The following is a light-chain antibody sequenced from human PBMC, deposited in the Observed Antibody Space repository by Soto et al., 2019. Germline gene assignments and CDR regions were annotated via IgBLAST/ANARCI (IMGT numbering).Light chain of an antibody. V-gene: IGKV1-9*01. CDR2: AAS. J-gene: IGKJ2*01. CDR3: QQLNSYPPYT. Sequence: DIQLTQSPSFLSASVGDRVTITCRASQDISNYLAWYQQNAGKAPKLLIYAASTLQSGVPSRFSGSGFGTEFTLTISSLLPEDSATYYCQQLNSYPPYTFGQGTQLEIK. CDR1: QDISNY.